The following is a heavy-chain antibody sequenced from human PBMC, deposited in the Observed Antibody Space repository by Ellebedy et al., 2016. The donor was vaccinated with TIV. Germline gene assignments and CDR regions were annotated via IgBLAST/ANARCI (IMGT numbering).Heavy chain of an antibody. CDR3: ASFDYYGMDV. J-gene: IGHJ6*02. CDR1: GGSISSYY. CDR2: IYYSGST. Sequence: SETLSLTXTVSGGSISSYYWSWIRQPPGKGLEWIGYIYYSGSTNYNPSLKSRVTMSVDTSKNQFSLKLSSVTAADTAVYYCASFDYYGMDVWGQGTTVTVSS. V-gene: IGHV4-59*12.